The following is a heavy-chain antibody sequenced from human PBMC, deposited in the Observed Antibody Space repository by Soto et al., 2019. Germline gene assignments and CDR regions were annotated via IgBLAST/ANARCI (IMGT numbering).Heavy chain of an antibody. J-gene: IGHJ4*02. CDR2: ISAYNGNT. Sequence: QVQLVQSGGEVKMPGASVKVSCKASGYTFTSYHITWVRQAPGQGLEWMGWISAYNGNTNYAQNFQSRVSMTTDASTTTAYMELRNLRSDDTAVYYGARRTSSAWYFCDYWGLGTLVTVSS. CDR3: ARRTSSAWYFCDY. D-gene: IGHD6-19*01. V-gene: IGHV1-18*01. CDR1: GYTFTSYH.